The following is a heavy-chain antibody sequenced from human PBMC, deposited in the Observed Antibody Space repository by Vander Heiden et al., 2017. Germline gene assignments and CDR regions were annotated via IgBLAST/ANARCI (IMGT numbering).Heavy chain of an antibody. CDR3: AKDVDTAMAPSYFDY. Sequence: EVQLLESGGGLVQPGGSLRLPCAASGFTFSSYAMSWVRQAAGKGLEWVSAISGSGGSTYYADSVKGRFTISRDNSKNTLYLQMNSLRAEDTAVYYCAKDVDTAMAPSYFDYWGQGTLVTVSS. J-gene: IGHJ4*02. CDR1: GFTFSSYA. CDR2: ISGSGGST. V-gene: IGHV3-23*01. D-gene: IGHD5-18*01.